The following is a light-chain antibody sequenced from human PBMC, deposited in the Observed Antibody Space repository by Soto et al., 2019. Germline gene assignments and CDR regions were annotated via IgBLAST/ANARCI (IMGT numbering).Light chain of an antibody. V-gene: IGKV1-5*03. CDR1: QTVSRY. CDR3: QQYSSLWT. Sequence: DIKLTQSPSSLSASVGDTVTITCRASQTVSRYLNWYQQKSGTAPKLLIYKASTLESGVPSRFSGSGSGTEFTLTISSLQPDDFATYYCQQYSSLWTFGQGSKV. CDR2: KAS. J-gene: IGKJ1*01.